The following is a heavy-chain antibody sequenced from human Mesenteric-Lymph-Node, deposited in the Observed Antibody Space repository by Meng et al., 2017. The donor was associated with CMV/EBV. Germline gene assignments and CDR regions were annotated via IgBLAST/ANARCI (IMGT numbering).Heavy chain of an antibody. Sequence: ASVKVSCKASGYAFSDFGVSWVRQAPGQGLEWMGWMNPNSGNTGYAQKFQGRVTMTRNTSISTAYMELSSLRSEDTAVYYCARSTSTAMVPYYYYYYGMDVWGQGTTVTVSS. V-gene: IGHV1-8*02. D-gene: IGHD5-18*01. CDR3: ARSTSTAMVPYYYYYYGMDV. CDR2: MNPNSGNT. J-gene: IGHJ6*02. CDR1: GYAFSDFG.